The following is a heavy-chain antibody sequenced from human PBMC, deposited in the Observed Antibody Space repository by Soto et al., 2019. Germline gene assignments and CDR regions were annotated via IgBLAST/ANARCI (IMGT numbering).Heavy chain of an antibody. J-gene: IGHJ4*02. V-gene: IGHV3-48*03. CDR1: GITFSNYE. D-gene: IGHD7-27*01. CDR2: ISSDGDTI. CDR3: ASPWGSSDY. Sequence: EVRLVESGGGLVQPGGSLRLSCAASGITFSNYEMNWVRQVPGKGLEWISFISSDGDTIYYAVSVKGRFTISRDNAKNSLYLQMNSLRAEDSAVYYCASPWGSSDYWGQGTLVTFSS.